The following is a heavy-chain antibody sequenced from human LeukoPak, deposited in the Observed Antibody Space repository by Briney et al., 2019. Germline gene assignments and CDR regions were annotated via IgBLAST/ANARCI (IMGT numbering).Heavy chain of an antibody. CDR2: IYTSGST. V-gene: IGHV4-4*07. J-gene: IGHJ3*02. CDR3: AGGSLLWFGRKNDAFDI. CDR1: GGSISSYY. Sequence: SETLSLTCTVSGGSISSYYWSWIRQPAGKGLEWIGRIYTSGSTNYNATGRCRVSRSVDTYTIQFSLKLRCVAAADTAVYYCAGGSLLWFGRKNDAFDIWGKGTMVTVSS. D-gene: IGHD3-10*01.